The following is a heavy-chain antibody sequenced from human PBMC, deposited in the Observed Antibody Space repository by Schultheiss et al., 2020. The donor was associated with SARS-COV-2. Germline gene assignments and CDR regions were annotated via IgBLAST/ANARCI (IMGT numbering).Heavy chain of an antibody. CDR2: IYYSGST. J-gene: IGHJ6*02. Sequence: SETLSLTCTVSGGSISSYYWSWIRQPPGKGLEWIGYIYYSGSTNYNPSLKSRVTISVDTSKNQFSLKLSSVTAADTAVYYCAKDNYYYGMDVWGQGTTVTVSS. CDR1: GGSISSYY. V-gene: IGHV4-59*01. CDR3: AKDNYYYGMDV.